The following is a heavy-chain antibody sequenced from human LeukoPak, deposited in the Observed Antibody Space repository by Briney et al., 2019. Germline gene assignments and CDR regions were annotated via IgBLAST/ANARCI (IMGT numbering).Heavy chain of an antibody. CDR2: MSPASGNT. J-gene: IGHJ4*02. D-gene: IGHD2-15*01. CDR3: AKSHHYCSGGSCPLDY. V-gene: IGHV1-8*01. Sequence: ASVKVSCKASGYTFTSYDLNWVRRATGQGLEWMGWMSPASGNTGYAQEFQGRVTMTRDTSVSTAYMELNSLRSEDTAVYYCAKSHHYCSGGSCPLDYWGQGTLVTVSS. CDR1: GYTFTSYD.